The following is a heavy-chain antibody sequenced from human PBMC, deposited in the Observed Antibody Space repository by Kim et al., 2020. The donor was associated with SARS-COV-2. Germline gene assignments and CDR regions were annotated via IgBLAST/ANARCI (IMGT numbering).Heavy chain of an antibody. CDR3: IAKTVAGTLI. CDR1: GFTFSGAS. CDR2: IRNTVNSYAT. J-gene: IGHJ4*02. D-gene: IGHD6-19*01. Sequence: GGSLRLSCAASGFTFSGASMHWVRQASGKGLEWVGRIRNTVNSYATAYAASVKGRFTVSRDDSKNTAYLQMNSLKTEDTDVYYCIAKTVAGTLIWGQGNL. V-gene: IGHV3-73*01.